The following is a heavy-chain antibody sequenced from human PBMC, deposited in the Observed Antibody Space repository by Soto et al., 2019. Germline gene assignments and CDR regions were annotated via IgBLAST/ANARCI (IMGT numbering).Heavy chain of an antibody. J-gene: IGHJ6*02. D-gene: IGHD1-1*01. CDR3: ARSRGYSNYYYYGMDV. V-gene: IGHV3-30*04. CDR2: MSYDGRNK. Sequence: QVQLVESGGGVVQPGRSLRLSCGASGFTFNNHAMHWVRQAPGKGLEWVAVMSYDGRNKYYADSVKGRFTISRDNSKNTLYLQTKSVRADDTAVYYCARSRGYSNYYYYGMDVWGQGTTVTVSS. CDR1: GFTFNNHA.